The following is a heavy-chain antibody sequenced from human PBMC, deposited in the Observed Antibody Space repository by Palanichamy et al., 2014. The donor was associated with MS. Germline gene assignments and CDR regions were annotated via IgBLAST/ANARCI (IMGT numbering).Heavy chain of an antibody. Sequence: QVQLQQWGAGLLKPSETLSLTCRCLWWVLQWLLLELDPPAPRKGLEWIGEINHSGSTNYNPSLKSRVTISVDTSKNQFSLKLSSVTAADTAVYYCARSVAGDYGCWYFDLWGRGTLVTVSS. V-gene: IGHV4-34*01. D-gene: IGHD4-17*01. CDR1: WVLQWLL. CDR2: INHSGST. CDR3: ARSVAGDYGCWYFDL. J-gene: IGHJ2*01.